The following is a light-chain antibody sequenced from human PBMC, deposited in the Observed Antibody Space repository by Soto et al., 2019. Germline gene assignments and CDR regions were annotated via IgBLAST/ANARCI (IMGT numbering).Light chain of an antibody. CDR3: QQYYSPWT. V-gene: IGKV4-1*01. CDR1: QSVLDNSRNKNY. Sequence: DIVMTQSPDSLAVSRGERSNLNCKFSQSVLDNSRNKNYLAWYQQKPGQPPKLLMYWASTRECGVADRFSGIGSGTDFTLTISSLQAEDVAVYYCQQYYSPWTFGQGTKVEIK. CDR2: WAS. J-gene: IGKJ1*01.